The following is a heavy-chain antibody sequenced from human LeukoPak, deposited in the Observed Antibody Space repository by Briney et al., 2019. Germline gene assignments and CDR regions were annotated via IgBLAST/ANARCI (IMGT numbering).Heavy chain of an antibody. CDR3: ARDLLGDGYKNY. D-gene: IGHD5-24*01. J-gene: IGHJ4*02. CDR2: ISYDGSNK. V-gene: IGHV3-30-3*01. CDR1: GFTVSSNY. Sequence: GGSLRLSCAASGFTVSSNYMSWVRQAPGKGLEWVAVISYDGSNKYYADSVKGRFTISRDNSKNTLYLQMNSLRAEDTAVYYCARDLLGDGYKNYWGQGTLVTVSS.